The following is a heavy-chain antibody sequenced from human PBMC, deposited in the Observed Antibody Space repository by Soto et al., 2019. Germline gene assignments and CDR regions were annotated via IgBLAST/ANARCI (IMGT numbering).Heavy chain of an antibody. V-gene: IGHV4-34*01. CDR2: INDSGST. D-gene: IGHD3-10*01. CDR1: GGSFSGHD. J-gene: IGHJ4*02. Sequence: PSETLSLTCAVDGGSFSGHDWSWVSQPPGKGLEWIGEINDSGSTNYNPSLKSRVIISVDTSKNQFSLRLSSVTAADTAVYYCARGVPGYWGQGTLVTVSS. CDR3: ARGVPGY.